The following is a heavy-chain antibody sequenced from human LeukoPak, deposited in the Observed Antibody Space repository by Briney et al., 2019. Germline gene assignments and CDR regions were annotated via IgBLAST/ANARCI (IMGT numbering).Heavy chain of an antibody. CDR1: GLTFSSYS. Sequence: PGGSLRLSCAASGLTFSSYSMTWVRQAPGKGLEWVSVISGSGGATYYADSVKGRFTISRDNSKNTLCLQMNSLRAEDTAVYYCARAAMVRGVDYFDSWGQGTLVTVSS. J-gene: IGHJ4*02. V-gene: IGHV3-23*01. CDR2: ISGSGGAT. D-gene: IGHD3-10*01. CDR3: ARAAMVRGVDYFDS.